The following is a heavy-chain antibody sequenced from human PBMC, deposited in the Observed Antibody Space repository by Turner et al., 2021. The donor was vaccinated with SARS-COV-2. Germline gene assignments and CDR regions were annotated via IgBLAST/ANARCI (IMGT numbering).Heavy chain of an antibody. J-gene: IGHJ4*02. Sequence: EVQLVESGGGLVKPGGSIRLPGAASGFTFSNAWMSWVRQAPGKELEWVVRIKTKTDGGTTDYAAPVKGSFTISRDDSKITLYLQMNSLKTEDTAVYYCTTQSTPDYWGQGTLVTVSS. CDR1: GFTFSNAW. D-gene: IGHD2-2*01. CDR3: TTQSTPDY. CDR2: IKTKTDGGTT. V-gene: IGHV3-15*01.